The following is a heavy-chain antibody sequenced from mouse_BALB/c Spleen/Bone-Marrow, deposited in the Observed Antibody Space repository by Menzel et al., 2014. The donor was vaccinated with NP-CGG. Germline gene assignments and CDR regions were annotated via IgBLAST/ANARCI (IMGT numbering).Heavy chain of an antibody. CDR3: AKYYYGNSLFAY. Sequence: VQLQQSGAGLVKPGASVKLSCTASGFNIKDTYMHWVKQRPEQGLEWIGRIDPANGNTKYDPKFQGKATITADTSSNTAYLQLSSLTSEDTAVYYCAKYYYGNSLFAYWGQGTLVTVSA. CDR2: IDPANGNT. V-gene: IGHV14-3*02. J-gene: IGHJ3*01. CDR1: GFNIKDTY. D-gene: IGHD1-1*01.